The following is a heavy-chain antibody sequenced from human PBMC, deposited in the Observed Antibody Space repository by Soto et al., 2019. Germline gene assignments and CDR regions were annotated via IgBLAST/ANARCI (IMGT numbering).Heavy chain of an antibody. D-gene: IGHD6-13*01. Sequence: QRLSCAASGLNSDDYAMPWVRQVPGKGLEWVSGINWNSGSIGYGDSVRGRFAISRDNAKNSLHLQMNSLSAEDTAFYYCVKDESINWYSGHFRHWGQGTLVTVSS. CDR3: VKDESINWYSGHFRH. CDR2: INWNSGSI. J-gene: IGHJ1*01. V-gene: IGHV3-9*02. CDR1: GLNSDDYA.